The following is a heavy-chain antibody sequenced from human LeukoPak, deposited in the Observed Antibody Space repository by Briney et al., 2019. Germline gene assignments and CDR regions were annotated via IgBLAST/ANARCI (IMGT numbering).Heavy chain of an antibody. J-gene: IGHJ4*02. CDR1: GYTFTSYY. CDR3: ARRHYDILTGSPYPDY. Sequence: ASGEVSGNASGYTFTSYYMHWLRQSPGQGLEWRGIINPSGGSTSYAQKFQGRVTMTRDTSTSTVYMELSSLRSEDTAVYSCARRHYDILTGSPYPDYWGQGTLVTASS. CDR2: INPSGGST. D-gene: IGHD3-9*01. V-gene: IGHV1-46*01.